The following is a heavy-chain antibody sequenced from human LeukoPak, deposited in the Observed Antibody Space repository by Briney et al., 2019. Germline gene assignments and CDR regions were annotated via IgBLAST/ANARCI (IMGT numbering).Heavy chain of an antibody. D-gene: IGHD6-13*01. CDR3: AKELQQLTYNWFDP. CDR1: GFTFSNYA. CDR2: IFNDGGDT. V-gene: IGHV3-23*01. J-gene: IGHJ5*02. Sequence: GGSLRLSCAASGFTFSNYAMSWVRQAPGKGLEWVSTIFNDGGDTYYADSVRGRFTISRDNSKNTLYLQMNSLRAEDTAVYYCAKELQQLTYNWFDPWGQGTLVTVSS.